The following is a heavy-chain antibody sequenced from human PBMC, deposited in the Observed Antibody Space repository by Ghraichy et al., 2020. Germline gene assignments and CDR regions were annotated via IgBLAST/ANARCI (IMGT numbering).Heavy chain of an antibody. CDR3: ARGSRVVRFFYYDGMDV. J-gene: IGHJ6*02. D-gene: IGHD4-23*01. Sequence: LSLTCEASGFTFSSFSMNWVRQAPGKGLEWLSYITSSSRTISYADSVKGRFTISRDNAKNSLYLQVKSLTDEDTAVYYCARGSRVVRFFYYDGMDVWGQGTTVTVSS. V-gene: IGHV3-48*02. CDR1: GFTFSSFS. CDR2: ITSSSRTI.